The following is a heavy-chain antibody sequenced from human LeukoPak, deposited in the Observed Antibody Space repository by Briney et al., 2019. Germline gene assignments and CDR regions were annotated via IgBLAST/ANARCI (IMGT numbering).Heavy chain of an antibody. V-gene: IGHV3-48*04. D-gene: IGHD2-15*01. CDR1: GFSFSSYS. Sequence: GGSLRLSCTASGFSFSSYSMNWVRQAPGKGLEWLSYIRDSGSTIYYADSVKGRFTISRDNAENSLYLQMNNLRADDTAVYYCARESLGYCSGSSCYYYYMDFWGKGTTVTVSS. CDR3: ARESLGYCSGSSCYYYYMDF. CDR2: IRDSGSTI. J-gene: IGHJ6*03.